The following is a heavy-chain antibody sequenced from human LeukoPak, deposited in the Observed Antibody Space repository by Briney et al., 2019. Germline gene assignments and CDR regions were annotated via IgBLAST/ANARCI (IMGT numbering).Heavy chain of an antibody. CDR3: LYGSGSYYPGGNYFDY. CDR2: INPNSGGT. Sequence: ASVKVSCKASGYTFTGYYMHWVRQAPGQGLEWMGWINPNSGGTNYAQKFQGRVTMTRDTSISTAYVELSRLRSDDTAVYYCLYGSGSYYPGGNYFDYWGQGTLVTVSS. CDR1: GYTFTGYY. V-gene: IGHV1-2*02. J-gene: IGHJ4*02. D-gene: IGHD3-10*01.